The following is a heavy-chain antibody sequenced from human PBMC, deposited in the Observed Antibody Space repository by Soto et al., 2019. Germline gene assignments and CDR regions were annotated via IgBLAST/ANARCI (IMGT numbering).Heavy chain of an antibody. Sequence: PSETLSLTCTVSGGSISSSIYYWGWIRQPPGKGLEWIGSIYYSGSTYYNPSLKSRVTISVDTSKNQFSLKLSSVTAADTAVYYCARQGSSSWSGRNWFDPWGQLTRVTVSS. J-gene: IGHJ5*02. V-gene: IGHV4-39*01. CDR3: ARQGSSSWSGRNWFDP. CDR1: GGSISSSIYY. CDR2: IYYSGST. D-gene: IGHD6-13*01.